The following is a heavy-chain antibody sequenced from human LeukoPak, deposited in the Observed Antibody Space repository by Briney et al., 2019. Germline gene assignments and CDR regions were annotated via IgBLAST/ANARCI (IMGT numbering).Heavy chain of an antibody. CDR3: ASLPRLYY. J-gene: IGHJ4*02. Sequence: TGGSLRLSCAASGFTFSNYNMNWVRQAPGKGLEWVSYISSSSSTIYYADSVKGRFTISRDNAKNSLYLQMNSLRAEDTAVYYWASLPRLYYWGQGTLVTVSS. CDR1: GFTFSNYN. CDR2: ISSSSSTI. D-gene: IGHD1-1*01. V-gene: IGHV3-48*01.